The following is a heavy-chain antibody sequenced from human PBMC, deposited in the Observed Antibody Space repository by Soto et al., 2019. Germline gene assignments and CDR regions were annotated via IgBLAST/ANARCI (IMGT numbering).Heavy chain of an antibody. CDR2: INHSGST. Sequence: SETLSLTCAVYGGSFSGYYWSWIRQPPGKGLEWIGEINHSGSTNYNPSLKSRVTISVDTSKNQFSLKLSSVTAADTAVYYCARDPLGRYYYYMDVWGKGTTVTVSS. CDR3: ARDPLGRYYYYMDV. D-gene: IGHD1-26*01. CDR1: GGSFSGYY. J-gene: IGHJ6*03. V-gene: IGHV4-34*01.